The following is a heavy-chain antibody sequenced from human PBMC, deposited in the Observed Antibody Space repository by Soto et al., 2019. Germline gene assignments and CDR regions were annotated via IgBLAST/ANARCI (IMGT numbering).Heavy chain of an antibody. V-gene: IGHV3-48*01. CDR1: GFTFSSYS. CDR3: AKDLHGSGWSFDQ. CDR2: ISSSSSTI. D-gene: IGHD6-19*01. J-gene: IGHJ4*02. Sequence: GGSLRLSCAASGFTFSSYSMNWVRQAPGKGLEWVSYISSSSSTIYYADSVKGRFTISRDNAKNTLYLQMNSLRADDTAVYYCAKDLHGSGWSFDQWGQGTVVTVSS.